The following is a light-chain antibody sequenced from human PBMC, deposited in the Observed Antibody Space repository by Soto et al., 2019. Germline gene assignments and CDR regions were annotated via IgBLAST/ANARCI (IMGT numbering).Light chain of an antibody. CDR2: AAS. J-gene: IGKJ1*01. V-gene: IGKV3-20*01. Sequence: EAVLTQSPGTLSLSPGYRSTLSCRASQSVTNTYLAWYQQKPGQAPRLLMYAASSRATGIPDRFSGSGSGTDFTLTISSLQSEDFAVYYCQQYNNWPPWTFGQGTKGDIK. CDR3: QQYNNWPPWT. CDR1: QSVTNTY.